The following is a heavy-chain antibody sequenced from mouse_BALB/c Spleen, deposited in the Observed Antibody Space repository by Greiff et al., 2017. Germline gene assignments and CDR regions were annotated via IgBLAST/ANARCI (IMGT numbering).Heavy chain of an antibody. Sequence: DVKLVESGGGLVQPGGSLKLSCAASGFSFSSYTMSWVRQTPAKRLEWVAYISNGGGSTYYPDTVKGRFTISRDNAKNTLYLQMSSLKSEDAAMYYCATIYDDYGAFAYWGQGTLVTVSA. CDR2: ISNGGGST. J-gene: IGHJ3*01. V-gene: IGHV5-12-2*01. CDR3: ATIYDDYGAFAY. CDR1: GFSFSSYT. D-gene: IGHD2-4*01.